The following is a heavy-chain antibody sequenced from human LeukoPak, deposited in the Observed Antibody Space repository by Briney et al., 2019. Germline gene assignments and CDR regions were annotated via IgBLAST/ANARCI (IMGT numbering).Heavy chain of an antibody. CDR3: ARRRHNFDFYDV. D-gene: IGHD3/OR15-3a*01. J-gene: IGHJ3*01. CDR1: GDSIISNIYW. V-gene: IGHV4-39*01. Sequence: PSETLSLTCTVSGDSIISNIYWWDWVRLPPGKGLEWIGATFYTGRTFYSPSLKSRVTISVDTSKNQFSLDLRSATAADTAVYYCARRRHNFDFYDVWGQGTRVTVXS. CDR2: TFYTGRT.